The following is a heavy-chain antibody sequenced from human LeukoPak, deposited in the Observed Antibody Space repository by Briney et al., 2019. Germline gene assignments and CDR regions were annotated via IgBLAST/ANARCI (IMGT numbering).Heavy chain of an antibody. Sequence: ASVKVSCKASGYTFTGYYMHWVRQAPGQGLEWMGWINPNSGGTNYAQKFQGRVTMTRDTSISTAYMELSRPRSDDTAVYYCAREHTSRRYNWNWFDPWGQGTLVTVSS. CDR1: GYTFTGYY. V-gene: IGHV1-2*02. J-gene: IGHJ5*02. CDR3: AREHTSRRYNWNWFDP. CDR2: INPNSGGT. D-gene: IGHD1-1*01.